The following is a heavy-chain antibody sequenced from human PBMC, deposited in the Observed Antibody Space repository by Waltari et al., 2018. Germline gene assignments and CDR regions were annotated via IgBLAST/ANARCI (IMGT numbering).Heavy chain of an antibody. CDR3: ASDCSSTSCQDY. CDR2: IYSGGST. V-gene: IGHV3-53*01. J-gene: IGHJ4*02. CDR1: GFTVSSNY. Sequence: EVQLVESGGGLIQPGGSLRLSCAASGFTVSSNYMSWVRQAPGKGLEWVSVIYSGGSTYYADSGKGRFTISRDNSKNTLYLQMNSLRAEDTAVYYCASDCSSTSCQDYWGQGTLVTVSS. D-gene: IGHD2-2*01.